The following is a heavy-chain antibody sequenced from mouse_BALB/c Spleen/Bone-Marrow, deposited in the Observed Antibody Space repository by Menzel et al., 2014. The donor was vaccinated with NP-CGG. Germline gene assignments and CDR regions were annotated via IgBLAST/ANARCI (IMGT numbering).Heavy chain of an antibody. Sequence: VQLQQSGAELVKPGAPVKLSCKASRYTFTSYWMNWVKQRPGRGLEWIGRIDPSDSETHYNQNFKDKATLTVDKSSSTAYIQLSSLTSEDSAVYYCARSVRQDWYFDVWGAGTTVTGSS. V-gene: IGHV1-69*02. CDR3: ARSVRQDWYFDV. CDR2: IDPSDSET. J-gene: IGHJ1*01. CDR1: RYTFTSYW. D-gene: IGHD2-14*01.